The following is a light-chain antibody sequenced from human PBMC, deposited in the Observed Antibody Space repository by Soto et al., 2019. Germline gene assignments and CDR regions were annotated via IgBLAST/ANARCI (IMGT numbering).Light chain of an antibody. CDR1: RSVNNNY. V-gene: IGKV3-20*01. J-gene: IGKJ1*01. Sequence: EILLTQSPGTRSLSPGERATLSCRASRSVNNNYLAWYQQKPGQAPRLLIFGASSRATGIPDRFIGSGSGTEFILTISRLEPDDFAIYHCHQHGGSPETFGQGTKVDIK. CDR3: HQHGGSPET. CDR2: GAS.